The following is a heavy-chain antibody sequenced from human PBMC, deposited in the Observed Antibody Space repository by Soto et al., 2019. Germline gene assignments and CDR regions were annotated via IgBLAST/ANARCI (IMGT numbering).Heavy chain of an antibody. D-gene: IGHD6-13*01. CDR2: INHSGST. V-gene: IGHV4-34*01. CDR1: GGSFSGYY. CDR3: ASVGYICSWTLSYYFYN. J-gene: IGHJ4*01. Sequence: PSETLSLTCAVYGGSFSGYYWSWIRQPPGKGLEWIGEINHSGSTNYNPSLKSRVTISVDTSKNQFSLKLSSVTAADTAVYYCASVGYICSWTLSYYFYNLAQGALVPVSS.